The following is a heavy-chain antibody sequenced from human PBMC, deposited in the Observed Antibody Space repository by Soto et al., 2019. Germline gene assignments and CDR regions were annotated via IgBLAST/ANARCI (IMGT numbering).Heavy chain of an antibody. V-gene: IGHV4-59*01. CDR1: ADSFGTFY. D-gene: IGHD5-18*01. CDR2: IYSSGLT. J-gene: IGHJ4*02. CDR3: ARWSDGYTFFFDS. Sequence: QVQLQESGPGLVRPSETLSLTCTVSADSFGTFYWSWIRQSPGRGLEGIGYIYSSGLTKYNPSFESRVTMSVDTSKKQISLNLNSVTAADTAVYYCARWSDGYTFFFDSWGQGTLVTVSS.